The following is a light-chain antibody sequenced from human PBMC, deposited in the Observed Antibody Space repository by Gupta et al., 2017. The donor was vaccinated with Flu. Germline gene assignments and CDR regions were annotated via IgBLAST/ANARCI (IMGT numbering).Light chain of an antibody. CDR3: QVWDSRSANPVV. J-gene: IGLJ2*01. Sequence: SYVLTQPPAVSVAPGQTARITCGGNNIGTKSVHWYQQRPGQAPVLVVYDDTDRPSGIPARFSGSNSGNTATLTIVRVEAGDEADYYCQVWDSRSANPVVFGGGTKLAVL. V-gene: IGLV3-21*02. CDR1: NIGTKS. CDR2: DDT.